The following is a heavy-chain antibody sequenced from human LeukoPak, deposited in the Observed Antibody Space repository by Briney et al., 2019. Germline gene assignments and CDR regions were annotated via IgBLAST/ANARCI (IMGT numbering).Heavy chain of an antibody. J-gene: IGHJ5*02. CDR3: TRDTGTTGEVKFDP. V-gene: IGHV4-4*07. CDR2: IYTSGST. CDR1: GNSFGDYY. D-gene: IGHD4-17*01. Sequence: PSETLCLTCTVSGNSFGDYYWSWIRQPAGKGLEWIGRIYTSGSTTYNPSLKSRVTMSVDTSKSQFSLNLMSVTAADTAVYYCTRDTGTTGEVKFDPWGQGTLVTVSS.